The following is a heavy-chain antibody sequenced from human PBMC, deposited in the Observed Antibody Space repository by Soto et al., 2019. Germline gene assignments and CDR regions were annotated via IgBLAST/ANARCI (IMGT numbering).Heavy chain of an antibody. J-gene: IGHJ4*02. CDR2: ISYDGSNK. CDR3: ARDKDYYDSSGYYGSSVFDY. D-gene: IGHD3-22*01. V-gene: IGHV3-30-3*01. CDR1: GFTFSSYA. Sequence: GGSLRLSCAASGFTFSSYAMHWVRQAPGKGLEWVAVISYDGSNKYYADSVKGRFTISRDNSKNTLYLQMNSLRAEDTAVYYSARDKDYYDSSGYYGSSVFDYWGQGTLVNVSS.